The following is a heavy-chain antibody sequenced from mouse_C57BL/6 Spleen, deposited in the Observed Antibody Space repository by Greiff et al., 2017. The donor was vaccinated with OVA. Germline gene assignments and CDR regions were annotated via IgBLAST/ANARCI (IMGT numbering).Heavy chain of an antibody. CDR3: ARWDHYDHKEYYAMDY. D-gene: IGHD2-4*01. V-gene: IGHV1-53*01. Sequence: QVQLQQPGTELVKPGASVKLSCKASGYTFTSYWMHWVKQRPGQGLEWIGNINPSNGGTNYNEKFKSKATLTVDKYSRTASMQLSSLTSEDSAVYYCARWDHYDHKEYYAMDYWGQGTSVTVSS. CDR2: INPSNGGT. CDR1: GYTFTSYW. J-gene: IGHJ4*01.